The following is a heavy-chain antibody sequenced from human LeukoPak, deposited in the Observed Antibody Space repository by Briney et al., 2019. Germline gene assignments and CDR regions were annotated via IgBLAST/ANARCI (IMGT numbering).Heavy chain of an antibody. CDR3: ARGPYYYGSGSYPYDY. V-gene: IGHV4-4*07. CDR1: GGSISSYY. Sequence: SETLSLTCTVSGGSISSYYWSWIRQPAGKGLEWIGRIYTSGSTNYNPSLKSRVTMSVDTSKNQFSLKLSSVTAADTAVYYCARGPYYYGSGSYPYDYWGQGTLVTVSS. J-gene: IGHJ4*02. CDR2: IYTSGST. D-gene: IGHD3-10*01.